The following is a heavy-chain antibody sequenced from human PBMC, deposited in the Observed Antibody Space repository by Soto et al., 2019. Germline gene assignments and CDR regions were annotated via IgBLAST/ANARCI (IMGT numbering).Heavy chain of an antibody. Sequence: PSETLSLTCTVSNGSISTYYWTWVRQPPGKGLEWIGYVYYSGTTNYNPSPKSRVGMSIDTSKNQFSLELKSVTAADTATYYCVRDYLLTGFDTWGQGTLVTVSS. CDR1: NGSISTYY. D-gene: IGHD3-9*01. CDR2: VYYSGTT. V-gene: IGHV4-59*01. CDR3: VRDYLLTGFDT. J-gene: IGHJ5*02.